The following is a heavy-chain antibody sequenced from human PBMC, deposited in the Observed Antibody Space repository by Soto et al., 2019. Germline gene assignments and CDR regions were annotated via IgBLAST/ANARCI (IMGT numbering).Heavy chain of an antibody. D-gene: IGHD2-15*01. V-gene: IGHV4-59*01. CDR2: IYDSGST. CDR3: ARVGEDSVVTGNWYFDL. J-gene: IGHJ2*01. CDR1: GDYLSPYY. Sequence: PETLSLTSAVSGDYLSPYYRSCILQPPGKGLEWIGYIYDSGSTLYNPHLKSRVTISTDTSKNQFSLKMTSVTAAGTAVYYCARVGEDSVVTGNWYFDLWGRGSLVTVS.